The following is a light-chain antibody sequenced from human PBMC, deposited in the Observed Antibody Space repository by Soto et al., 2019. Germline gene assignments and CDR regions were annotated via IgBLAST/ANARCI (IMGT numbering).Light chain of an antibody. CDR2: DAS. J-gene: IGKJ4*01. Sequence: EIVLTQSPATLSLSAGERATLSCRASQSVVTYLAWYQHKPGQAHRLLIYDASNRATGIQARFSGSGSGTDFTLSIRSLEPEDFAVYYCQQRSTWPLTFGGGTKVDIK. V-gene: IGKV3-11*01. CDR1: QSVVTY. CDR3: QQRSTWPLT.